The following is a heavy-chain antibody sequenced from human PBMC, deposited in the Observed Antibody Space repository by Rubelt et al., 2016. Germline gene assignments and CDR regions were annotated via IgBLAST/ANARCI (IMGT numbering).Heavy chain of an antibody. CDR1: GFTFSSYA. CDR3: AGARSASHADGFDI. CDR2: VTGGSFSI. V-gene: IGHV3-21*01. Sequence: EVQLVESGGGLVQPGGSLRLSCSASGFTFSSYAMHWVRQAPGKGLEWVSSVTGGSFSIYYAESVTGRFTISREKDKNALYLQKSSLGVEDTAVYFCAGARSASHADGFDIWGQGTMVTVSS. J-gene: IGHJ3*02.